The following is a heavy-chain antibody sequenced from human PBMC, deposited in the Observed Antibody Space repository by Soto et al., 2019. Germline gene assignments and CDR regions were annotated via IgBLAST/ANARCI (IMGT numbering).Heavy chain of an antibody. CDR1: GGSVSSGSYY. V-gene: IGHV4-61*01. CDR3: ARIPYDILTGYGYYGMDV. Sequence: QVQLQESGPGLVKPSETLSLTCTVSGGSVSSGSYYWSWIRQPPGKGLEWIGYIYYSGSTNYHPSLKSRVTISVDTSKNQFSLKLSSVTAADTAVYYCARIPYDILTGYGYYGMDVWGQGTTVTVSS. J-gene: IGHJ6*02. D-gene: IGHD3-9*01. CDR2: IYYSGST.